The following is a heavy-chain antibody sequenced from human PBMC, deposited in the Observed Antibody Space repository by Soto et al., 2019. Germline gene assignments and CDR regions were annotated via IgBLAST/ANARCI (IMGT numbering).Heavy chain of an antibody. J-gene: IGHJ4*02. Sequence: PGGFLRLSCAASGFTFRSYAMRWVRQAPGKGLEWVAVITGDGSNKYYADSVKGRFTISRDKSKNTLYLQMNSLRAEDTAVYHCARETGSSSSTWPIDHWGQGTLVTVSS. CDR3: ARETGSSSSTWPIDH. D-gene: IGHD2-2*01. V-gene: IGHV3-30*04. CDR2: ITGDGSNK. CDR1: GFTFRSYA.